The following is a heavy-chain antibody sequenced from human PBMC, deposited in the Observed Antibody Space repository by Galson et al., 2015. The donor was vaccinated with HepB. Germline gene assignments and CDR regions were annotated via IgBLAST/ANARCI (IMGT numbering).Heavy chain of an antibody. D-gene: IGHD6-13*01. CDR2: LIPVFGTS. Sequence: SVKVSCKASGGTFNNYGISWVRQVPGQGLEWMGGLIPVFGTSDYAQKFQGRVTIYADESTSTSYMELNRLTSDDTAVYYCARGSRGSTSSWYDYWGQGTLVTVSS. V-gene: IGHV1-69*13. CDR3: ARGSRGSTSSWYDY. CDR1: GGTFNNYG. J-gene: IGHJ4*02.